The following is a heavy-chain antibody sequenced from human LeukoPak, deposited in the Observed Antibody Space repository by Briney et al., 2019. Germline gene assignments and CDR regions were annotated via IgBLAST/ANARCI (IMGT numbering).Heavy chain of an antibody. Sequence: GGSLRLSCAAAGFTFSNYAMSWVRQAPGKGLEWVSAIVGSGGSTYYADSVKGRFTISRDNSKNTLFLQMNSLRVEDTALYYCSKWGDYDVLTGYYDSDFWGQGTLVTVSS. V-gene: IGHV3-23*01. CDR3: SKWGDYDVLTGYYDSDF. CDR2: IVGSGGST. D-gene: IGHD3-9*01. J-gene: IGHJ4*02. CDR1: GFTFSNYA.